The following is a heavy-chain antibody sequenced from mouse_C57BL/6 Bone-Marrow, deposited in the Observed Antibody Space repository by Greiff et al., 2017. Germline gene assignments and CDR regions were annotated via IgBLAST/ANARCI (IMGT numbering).Heavy chain of an antibody. J-gene: IGHJ4*01. Sequence: VQLQQSGAELVRPGASVKLSCKASGYTFTDYYINWVKQRPGQGLEWIARIYPGSGNTYYNEKFKGKAKLTAEKSSSTAYMQLSSLTSEDSAVYFCAKTAQANYAMYYWGQGTSVTVSS. CDR3: AKTAQANYAMYY. D-gene: IGHD3-2*02. CDR2: IYPGSGNT. V-gene: IGHV1-76*01. CDR1: GYTFTDYY.